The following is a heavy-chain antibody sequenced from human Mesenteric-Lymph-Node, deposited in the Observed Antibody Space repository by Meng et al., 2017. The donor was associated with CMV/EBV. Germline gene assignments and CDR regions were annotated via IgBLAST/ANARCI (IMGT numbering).Heavy chain of an antibody. CDR1: GGTFSSYA. CDR3: ARGPCYGTSCPNWFDP. J-gene: IGHJ5*02. D-gene: IGHD2-2*01. Sequence: ASVKVSCKASGGTFSSYAISWVRQATGQGLEWMGWMNPNSGNTGYAQKFQGRVTITRNTSISTAYMELSSLRSEDTAVYYCARGPCYGTSCPNWFDPWGQGTLVTVSS. V-gene: IGHV1-8*03. CDR2: MNPNSGNT.